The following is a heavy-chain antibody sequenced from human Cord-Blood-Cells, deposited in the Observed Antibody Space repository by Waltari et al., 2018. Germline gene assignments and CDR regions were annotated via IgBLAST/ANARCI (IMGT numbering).Heavy chain of an antibody. Sequence: EVQLVESGGGLVQPGGSLRLSCAASGFTFSSYWMSWVRQAPGKGLEWVANIKQDGSEKYYVDSVKGRFTSSRDNAKNSRYLQMNSLRAEDTAVYYCARWGSCSGGSCYNWFDPWGQGTLVTVSS. V-gene: IGHV3-7*01. CDR2: IKQDGSEK. D-gene: IGHD2-15*01. CDR3: ARWGSCSGGSCYNWFDP. CDR1: GFTFSSYW. J-gene: IGHJ5*02.